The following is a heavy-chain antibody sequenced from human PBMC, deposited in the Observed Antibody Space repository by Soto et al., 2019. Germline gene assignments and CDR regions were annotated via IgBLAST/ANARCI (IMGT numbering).Heavy chain of an antibody. V-gene: IGHV1-2*02. D-gene: IGHD6-19*01. CDR3: EGGGGVGVAGSAAFDM. CDR1: GYPVTAYY. J-gene: IGHJ3*02. CDR2: INPATGAA. Sequence: QLHLVQSGAVVMKPGASVTVSCSASGYPVTAYYMHWVRQAPGRGLEWMGGINPATGAATYTQTYKGRVRTTRDTSTSTVFMERSGLTSADTAVFYWEGGGGVGVAGSAAFDMWGQGTGVTVSS.